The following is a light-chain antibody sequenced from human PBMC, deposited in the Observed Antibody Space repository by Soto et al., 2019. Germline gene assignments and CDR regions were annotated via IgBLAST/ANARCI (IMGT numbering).Light chain of an antibody. CDR1: QSINSY. V-gene: IGKV1-39*01. CDR2: AAS. J-gene: IGKJ1*01. CDR3: QQRFSTPRT. Sequence: DIQMTQSPSSQSASVGDRVTITCRASQSINSYLNWYQQKPGKAPKLLIYAASSLQSGVPSRFRSIGSDTDFTHTITSLQPDDFANYYCQQRFSTPRTVGQGTRVEIK.